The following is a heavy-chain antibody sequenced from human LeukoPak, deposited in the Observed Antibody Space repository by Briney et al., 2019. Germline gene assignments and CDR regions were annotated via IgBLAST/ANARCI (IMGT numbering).Heavy chain of an antibody. V-gene: IGHV1-69*05. Sequence: SVKVSCKASGGTFSSYAISWVRQAPGQGLEWMGRIIPIFGTANYAQKFQGRVTITTDESTSTAYMELSSLRSEDTAVYYCASWGLTVTYFQHWGQGTLVTVSS. D-gene: IGHD4-17*01. CDR2: IIPIFGTA. J-gene: IGHJ1*01. CDR3: ASWGLTVTYFQH. CDR1: GGTFSSYA.